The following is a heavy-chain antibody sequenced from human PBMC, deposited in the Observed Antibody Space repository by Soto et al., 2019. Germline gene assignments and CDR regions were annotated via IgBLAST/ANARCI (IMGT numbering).Heavy chain of an antibody. V-gene: IGHV4-34*01. Sequence: SETLSLTCAVYGGSFSGYYWSWIRKPPRKGLEWIGEINHSGSTNYNPSLKSRVTISVDRSKNQFSLKLSSVTAADTAVYYCARSQTTVTAYDYWGQGTLVTVSS. J-gene: IGHJ4*02. CDR1: GGSFSGYY. CDR3: ARSQTTVTAYDY. D-gene: IGHD4-17*01. CDR2: INHSGST.